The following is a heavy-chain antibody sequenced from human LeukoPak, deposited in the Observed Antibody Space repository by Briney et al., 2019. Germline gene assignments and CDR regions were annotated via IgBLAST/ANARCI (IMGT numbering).Heavy chain of an antibody. CDR3: AKAGYQYNWFDP. V-gene: IGHV3-9*01. CDR1: GFTFDDYA. Sequence: GGSLRLSCEASGFTFDDYAMHWVRQAPGKGLEWVSGISWNSGSIGYADSVKGRFTISRDNAKNSLYLQMNSLRAEDTALYYCAKAGYQYNWFDPWGQGTRVTVPS. CDR2: ISWNSGSI. J-gene: IGHJ5*02. D-gene: IGHD6-13*01.